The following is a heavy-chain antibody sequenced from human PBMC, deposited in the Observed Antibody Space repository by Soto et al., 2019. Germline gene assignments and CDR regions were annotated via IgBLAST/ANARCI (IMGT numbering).Heavy chain of an antibody. CDR3: ARTDIVLSPVGKGWFDS. Sequence: QVQLVQSGAEEQKPGASVKVSCKASGYTFTSYAIHWVRQAPGQGLEWMGWIIAGSGNTKYSEKLQGRVTITRDTSASTAYMELSSLRFDDTAFYFCARTDIVLSPVGKGWFDSWGQATLVSVSS. CDR2: IIAGSGNT. D-gene: IGHD2-15*01. J-gene: IGHJ5*01. CDR1: GYTFTSYA. V-gene: IGHV1-3*05.